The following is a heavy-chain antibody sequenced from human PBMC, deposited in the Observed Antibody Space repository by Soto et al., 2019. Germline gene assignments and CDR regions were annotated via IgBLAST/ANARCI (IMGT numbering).Heavy chain of an antibody. CDR1: GFTFSSYA. CDR2: ISGSGGST. V-gene: IGHV3-23*01. Sequence: GGSLRLSCAASGFTFSSYAMSWVRQAPGKGLEWVSAISGSGGSTYYADSVKGRFTISRDNSKNTLYLQMNSLRAEDTAVYYCAKDMVRGVPESSADPFDYWGQGTLVTVSS. J-gene: IGHJ4*02. D-gene: IGHD3-10*01. CDR3: AKDMVRGVPESSADPFDY.